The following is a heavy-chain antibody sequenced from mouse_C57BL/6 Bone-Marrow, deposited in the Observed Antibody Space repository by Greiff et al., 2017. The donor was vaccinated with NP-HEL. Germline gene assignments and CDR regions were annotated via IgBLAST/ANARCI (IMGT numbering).Heavy chain of an antibody. CDR3: ARNYDGYPAWFAY. V-gene: IGHV5-6*02. J-gene: IGHJ3*01. Sequence: DVKLVESGGDLVKPGGSLKLSCAASGFTFSSYGMSWVRQTPDKRLEWVATISSGGSYTYYPDSVKGRFTISRDNAKNTLYMQMSSLKSEDTAMYYFARNYDGYPAWFAYWGQGTLVTVSA. CDR1: GFTFSSYG. CDR2: ISSGGSYT. D-gene: IGHD2-3*01.